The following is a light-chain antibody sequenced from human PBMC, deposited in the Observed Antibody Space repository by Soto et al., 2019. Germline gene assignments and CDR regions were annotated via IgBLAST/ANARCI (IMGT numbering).Light chain of an antibody. CDR1: QSVNSF. V-gene: IGKV3-20*01. J-gene: IGKJ1*01. CDR3: HHYVGAPWA. Sequence: EIVLTQSPGTLSLSPGERATLSCRASQSVNSFLAWFQEKPGQAPRLLSYGASSRASGIPDRFSGSGSGTDFTLTMARLEPEDGAVYYCHHYVGAPWAFGPGTRGEI. CDR2: GAS.